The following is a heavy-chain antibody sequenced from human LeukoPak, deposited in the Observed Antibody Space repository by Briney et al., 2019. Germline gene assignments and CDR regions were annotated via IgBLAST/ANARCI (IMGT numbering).Heavy chain of an antibody. CDR3: ARERGGSSPAQDYYGMDV. D-gene: IGHD3-16*01. CDR2: ISVGGGNT. V-gene: IGHV3-23*01. J-gene: IGHJ6*02. Sequence: PGGSLRLSCAASGFTSSTYAMSWVRQAPGKGLEWVSAISVGGGNTYYVDSVKGRLTISRDKSKNTLYLQMNSLRAEDTAVYYCARERGGSSPAQDYYGMDVWGQGTTVTVSS. CDR1: GFTSSTYA.